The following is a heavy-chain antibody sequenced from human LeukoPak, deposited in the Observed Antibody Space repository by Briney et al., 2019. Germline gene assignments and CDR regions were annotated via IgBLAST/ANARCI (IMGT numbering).Heavy chain of an antibody. D-gene: IGHD4-17*01. CDR1: GGSISSGSYY. J-gene: IGHJ4*02. Sequence: PSQTLSLTCTVSGGSISSGSYYWSWIRQPAGKGLEWIGRIYTSGSTNYNPSLKSRVTISVDTSKNQFSLKLSSVTAADTAVYYCARVRGDYERWDYFDYWGQGTLVTVSS. CDR3: ARVRGDYERWDYFDY. CDR2: IYTSGST. V-gene: IGHV4-61*02.